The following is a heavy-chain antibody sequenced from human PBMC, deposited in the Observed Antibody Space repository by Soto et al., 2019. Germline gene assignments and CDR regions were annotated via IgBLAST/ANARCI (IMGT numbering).Heavy chain of an antibody. V-gene: IGHV3-30-3*01. CDR3: ARYSGRYHTDY. J-gene: IGHJ4*02. Sequence: GGSLRLSCTASGFTVNTWYMSWVRRAPGKGLEWVAVISYDGSNKYYADSVKGRFTISRDNSKNTLYLQMNSLRAEDTAVYYCARYSGRYHTDYWGQGTLVTVSS. D-gene: IGHD1-26*01. CDR2: ISYDGSNK. CDR1: GFTVNTWY.